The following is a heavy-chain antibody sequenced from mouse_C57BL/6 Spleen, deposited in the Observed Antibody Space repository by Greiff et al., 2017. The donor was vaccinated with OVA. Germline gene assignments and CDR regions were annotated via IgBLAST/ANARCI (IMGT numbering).Heavy chain of an antibody. V-gene: IGHV1-69*01. Sequence: QVQLQQPGAELVMPGASVKLSCKASGYTFTSYWMHWVKQRPGQGLEWIGEIDPSDSYTNYNQKFKGKSTLTVDKSSSTAYMQLSSLTSEDSAVYYCARDGTREYYLDYWGQGTTLTVSS. CDR3: ARDGTREYYLDY. J-gene: IGHJ2*01. CDR2: IDPSDSYT. D-gene: IGHD4-1*01. CDR1: GYTFTSYW.